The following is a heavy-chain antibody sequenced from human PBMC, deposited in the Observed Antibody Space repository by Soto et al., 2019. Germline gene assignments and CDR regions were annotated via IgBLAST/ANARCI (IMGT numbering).Heavy chain of an antibody. V-gene: IGHV3-30*18. CDR3: AKVRWRTTGYFDY. CDR1: GFTFSSYG. D-gene: IGHD4-17*01. Sequence: GGSLRLSCAASGFTFSSYGMHWVRQAPGKGLEWVAVISYDGSNKYYADSVKGRFTISRDNSKNTLYLQMNSLRAEDTAVYYCAKVRWRTTGYFDYWGQGTLVTVSS. CDR2: ISYDGSNK. J-gene: IGHJ4*02.